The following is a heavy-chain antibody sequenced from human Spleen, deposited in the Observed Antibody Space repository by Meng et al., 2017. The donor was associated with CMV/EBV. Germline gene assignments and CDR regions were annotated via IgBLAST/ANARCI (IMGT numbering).Heavy chain of an antibody. CDR3: ARDPRQGSMAVLVNIDY. CDR1: GFTFSSYS. J-gene: IGHJ4*02. D-gene: IGHD2-8*02. V-gene: IGHV3-48*04. Sequence: GESLKISCAASGFTFSSYSMKWVRQAPGEGLEWVSYISSSSTSIYYADSVKGRFTISRDNAENSLYLQMNSLRAEDTAVYYCARDPRQGSMAVLVNIDYWGQGTLVTVSS. CDR2: ISSSSTSI.